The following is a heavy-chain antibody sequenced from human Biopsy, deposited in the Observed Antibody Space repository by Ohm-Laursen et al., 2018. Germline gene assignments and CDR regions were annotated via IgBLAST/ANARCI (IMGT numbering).Heavy chain of an antibody. V-gene: IGHV4-34*01. CDR2: FSHTGTT. D-gene: IGHD3-22*01. CDR1: GGSFSGYD. CDR3: VRGVDYYDPYHYYALDV. J-gene: IGHJ6*02. Sequence: SQTLSLTCAVDGGSFSGYDWTWIRQPPGKGLEWVGEFSHTGTTIYNPSLKSRVTLSVDTSKNQFSLKVRSVTAAATAVYYCVRGVDYYDPYHYYALDVWGQGTTVTVSS.